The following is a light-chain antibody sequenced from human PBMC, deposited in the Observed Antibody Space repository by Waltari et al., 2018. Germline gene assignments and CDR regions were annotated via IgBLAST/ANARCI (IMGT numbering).Light chain of an antibody. CDR1: QSVSSSY. J-gene: IGKJ1*01. CDR3: QQYGSSPGT. Sequence: EIVLTQSPGTLSLSPGERATLSCRASQSVSSSYFAWYQQKPGQAPRLLIYGASNRATGIPDRFSGSGSGTDFTLTISRLEPEDFAVYYCQQYGSSPGTFGHGTKVET. V-gene: IGKV3-20*01. CDR2: GAS.